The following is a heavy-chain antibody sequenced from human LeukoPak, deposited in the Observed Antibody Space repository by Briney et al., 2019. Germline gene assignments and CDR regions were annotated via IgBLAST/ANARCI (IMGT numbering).Heavy chain of an antibody. Sequence: SETLSLTCTVSGGSISSYYWSWVRQPPGKGLEWIGYIYYSGSTNYNPSLKSRVTISVDTSKNQFSLKLSSVTAADTAVYYCARVPYYYDSSGYYSDPYYYYGMDVWGQGTTVTVSS. CDR2: IYYSGST. CDR3: ARVPYYYDSSGYYSDPYYYYGMDV. J-gene: IGHJ6*02. V-gene: IGHV4-59*01. D-gene: IGHD3-22*01. CDR1: GGSISSYY.